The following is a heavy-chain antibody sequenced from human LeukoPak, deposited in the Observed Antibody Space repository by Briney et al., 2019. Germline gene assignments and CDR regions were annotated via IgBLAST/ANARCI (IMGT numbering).Heavy chain of an antibody. CDR2: ISSTGSNI. CDR3: ARVLVMKGDADY. J-gene: IGHJ4*02. V-gene: IGHV3-48*03. Sequence: GGSLRLSCAASGFTFSTYEMNWVRQAPGKGLEWVSYISSTGSNIYYADSVKGRFTISRDNAKNSLYLQMSSLRAEDTAVYYCARVLVMKGDADYWGQGTLVTVSS. D-gene: IGHD1-26*01. CDR1: GFTFSTYE.